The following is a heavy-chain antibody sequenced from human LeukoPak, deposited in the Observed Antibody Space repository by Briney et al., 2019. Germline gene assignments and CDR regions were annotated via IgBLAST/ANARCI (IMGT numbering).Heavy chain of an antibody. J-gene: IGHJ3*02. Sequence: ASVKVSCKASGYTFTSYGISWVRQAPGQGLEWMGWISAYNGNTNYAQKLQGRVTMTTDTSTSTAYMELRSLRSDDTAVYYCASTSSSWYGPDAFDIWGQGTMVTVSS. CDR1: GYTFTSYG. CDR3: ASTSSSWYGPDAFDI. V-gene: IGHV1-18*01. D-gene: IGHD6-13*01. CDR2: ISAYNGNT.